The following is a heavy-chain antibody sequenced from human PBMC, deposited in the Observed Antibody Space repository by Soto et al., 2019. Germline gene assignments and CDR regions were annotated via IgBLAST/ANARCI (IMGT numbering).Heavy chain of an antibody. Sequence: QVQLVESGGGVVQPGRSLRLSCAASGLTFSSYGMNWVRQAPGKGLEWVAVISYDGSDKYYADSVKGRFTIYRDNSNNTLFLQMNSLRADDTAVYYCAREINSHFDYLGQGTLVTVSS. CDR1: GLTFSSYG. D-gene: IGHD2-15*01. J-gene: IGHJ4*02. CDR3: AREINSHFDY. V-gene: IGHV3-30-3*01. CDR2: ISYDGSDK.